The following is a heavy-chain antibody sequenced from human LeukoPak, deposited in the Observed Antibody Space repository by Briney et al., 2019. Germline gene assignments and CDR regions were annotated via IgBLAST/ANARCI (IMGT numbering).Heavy chain of an antibody. CDR2: IYYSGGT. CDR3: ARDVSQPAVAGL. V-gene: IGHV4-39*07. Sequence: SENLSLTCTVSGGSISSSSYYWGWIRQPPGKGLEWIGSIYYSGGTYYNPSLKSRVTISVDTSKTQFSLKLSSVTAADTAVYYCARDVSQPAVAGLWGQGTLVTVSS. J-gene: IGHJ4*02. D-gene: IGHD6-19*01. CDR1: GGSISSSSYY.